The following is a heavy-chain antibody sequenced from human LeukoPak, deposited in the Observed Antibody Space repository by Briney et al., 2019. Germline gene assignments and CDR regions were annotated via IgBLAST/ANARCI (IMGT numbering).Heavy chain of an antibody. V-gene: IGHV3-23*01. CDR3: ARTGYNYGTPLNN. D-gene: IGHD5-18*01. Sequence: PGGSLRLSCAASGFTFSSYAMSWVRQAPGKGLEWVSGITYGDGSTYYADSLKGRFTISRDNSKNTLYLQMNSLRAEDTAVYYCARTGYNYGTPLNNWGQGTLVTVSS. CDR2: ITYGDGST. J-gene: IGHJ4*02. CDR1: GFTFSSYA.